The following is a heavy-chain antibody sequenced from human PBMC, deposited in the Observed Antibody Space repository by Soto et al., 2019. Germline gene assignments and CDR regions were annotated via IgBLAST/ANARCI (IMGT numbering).Heavy chain of an antibody. Sequence: EGSLRLSCAASGFTFSSYAMSWVRQAPGKGLEWVSAISGSGGSTYYADSVKGRFTISRDNSKNTLYLQMNSLRAEDTAVYYCKRTGSYYNDLGLAYYYYYMDVWGKGTTVTVSS. V-gene: IGHV3-23*01. CDR3: KRTGSYYNDLGLAYYYYYMDV. D-gene: IGHD3-10*01. CDR1: GFTFSSYA. CDR2: ISGSGGST. J-gene: IGHJ6*03.